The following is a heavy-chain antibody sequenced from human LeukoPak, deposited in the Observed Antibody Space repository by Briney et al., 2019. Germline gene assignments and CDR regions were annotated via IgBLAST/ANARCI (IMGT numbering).Heavy chain of an antibody. J-gene: IGHJ4*02. V-gene: IGHV4-30-2*01. CDR3: ARGDRLLFY. CDR1: GASVSEYGYY. D-gene: IGHD3-10*01. CDR2: IYHSGSA. Sequence: SQTLSLTCTVSGASVSEYGYYWSWIRQPSGRGLEWIGYIYHSGSAYYNPSLMSRATISADRSKNQYFLNVTSVTAADTAMYYCARGDRLLFYWGPGTQVTVSS.